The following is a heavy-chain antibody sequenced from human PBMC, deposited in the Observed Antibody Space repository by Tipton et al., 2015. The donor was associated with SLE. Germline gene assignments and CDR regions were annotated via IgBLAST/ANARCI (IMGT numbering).Heavy chain of an antibody. D-gene: IGHD4-17*01. CDR1: GFTFSDYY. CDR2: IDRSGNTK. Sequence: SLRLSCAASGFTFSDYYMNWIRQAPGKGLEWVSFIDRSGNTKYYADSVTGRFTISRDNAKNSLFLQMNSLRAEDTAVYYCARDWWGPDYVDSNWFDPWGQGTLVTVSP. CDR3: ARDWWGPDYVDSNWFDP. J-gene: IGHJ5*02. V-gene: IGHV3-11*01.